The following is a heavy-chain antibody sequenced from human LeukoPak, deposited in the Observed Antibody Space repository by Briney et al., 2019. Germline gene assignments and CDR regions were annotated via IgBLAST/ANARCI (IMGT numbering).Heavy chain of an antibody. CDR3: ARRQVSVVTRGDWFDP. CDR2: IYYSGST. D-gene: IGHD4-23*01. Sequence: PSETLSLTCTVSGGSISSYYWSWIRQPPGKGLEWIGYIYYSGSTNYNPSLKSRVTISVDTSKNQFSLKLSSVTAADTAVYYCARRQVSVVTRGDWFDPWGQGTLVTVSS. V-gene: IGHV4-59*08. CDR1: GGSISSYY. J-gene: IGHJ5*02.